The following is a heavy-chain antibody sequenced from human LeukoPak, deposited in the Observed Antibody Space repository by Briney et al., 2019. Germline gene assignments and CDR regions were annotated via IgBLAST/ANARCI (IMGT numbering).Heavy chain of an antibody. CDR1: GFTVSSNY. Sequence: GGSLRLSCAASGFTVSSNYMSWVRQAPGKGQEWVSVIYSGGSTYYADSVKGRFTISRDNSKNTLYLQMNSLRAEDTAVYYCASGTPTGREYFQHWGQGTLVTVSS. V-gene: IGHV3-66*01. D-gene: IGHD1-26*01. CDR3: ASGTPTGREYFQH. CDR2: IYSGGST. J-gene: IGHJ1*01.